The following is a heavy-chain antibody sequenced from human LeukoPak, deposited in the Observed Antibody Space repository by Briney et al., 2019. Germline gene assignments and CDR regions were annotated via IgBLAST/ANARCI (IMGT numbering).Heavy chain of an antibody. CDR1: GGCISSYY. V-gene: IGHV4-59*01. D-gene: IGHD3-9*01. CDR3: ARVNDILTGYFRLPTYFDY. CDR2: IYYSGST. J-gene: IGHJ4*02. Sequence: SETLSLTCTVSGGCISSYYWSWIRQPPGKGLEWIGYIYYSGSTNYNPSLKSRVTISVDTSKNQFSLKLSSVTAADTAVYYCARVNDILTGYFRLPTYFDYWGQGTLVTVSS.